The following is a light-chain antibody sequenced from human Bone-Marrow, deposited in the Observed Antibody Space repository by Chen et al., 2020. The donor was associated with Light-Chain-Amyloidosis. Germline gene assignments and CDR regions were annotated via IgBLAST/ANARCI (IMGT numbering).Light chain of an antibody. V-gene: IGKV1-39*01. CDR2: GAS. CDR3: QQSYRTPRT. J-gene: IGKJ2*01. CDR1: QSISSY. Sequence: DIQLTQSLSSLSASVGDRVTITCRASQSISSYLNWYQQKPGKAPKLLIYGASSLKSGVPSRFSGSGSGTDVTLTISSLQPEDFATYYCQQSYRTPRTFGQGTNLEMK.